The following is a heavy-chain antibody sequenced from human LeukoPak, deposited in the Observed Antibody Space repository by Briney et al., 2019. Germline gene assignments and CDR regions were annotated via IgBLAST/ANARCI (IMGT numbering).Heavy chain of an antibody. CDR3: ARFAYYGSGSYYNILGAFDI. Sequence: ASVKVSCKASGYTFTSYGISWVRQAPGQGLEWMGWISAYNGNTNYAQKLQGRVTMATDTSPSTAYMELRSLRSDDTAVYYCARFAYYGSGSYYNILGAFDIWGQGTMVTVSS. CDR1: GYTFTSYG. J-gene: IGHJ3*02. V-gene: IGHV1-18*01. D-gene: IGHD3-10*01. CDR2: ISAYNGNT.